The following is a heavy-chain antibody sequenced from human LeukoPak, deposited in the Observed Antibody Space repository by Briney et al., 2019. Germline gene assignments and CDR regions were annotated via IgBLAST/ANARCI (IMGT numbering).Heavy chain of an antibody. V-gene: IGHV1-69*05. CDR2: IIPIFGTA. J-gene: IGHJ4*02. CDR1: GGTFSSYA. CDR3: ARDTTNIVVVPSGILDY. Sequence: GSSVKVSCKASGGTFSSYAISWVRQAPGQGFEWMGGIIPIFGTANYAQKFQGRVTMTRDTSTSTVYMELSSLGSEDTAVYYCARDTTNIVVVPSGILDYWGQGTLVTVSS. D-gene: IGHD2-2*01.